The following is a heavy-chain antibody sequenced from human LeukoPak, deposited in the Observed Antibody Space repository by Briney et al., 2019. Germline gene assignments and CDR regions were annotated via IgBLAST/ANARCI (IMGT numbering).Heavy chain of an antibody. D-gene: IGHD4-23*01. CDR1: GFTFSSYA. CDR3: AKDTSYGGNSWGRASDI. V-gene: IGHV3-23*01. J-gene: IGHJ3*02. Sequence: GGSLRLSCAASGFTFSSYAMSWVRQAPGKGLEWVSTISGSGGSTYYADSVKGRFTISRDNSKNTLYLQMNSLRAEDTAVFYCAKDTSYGGNSWGRASDIWGQGTMVTISS. CDR2: ISGSGGST.